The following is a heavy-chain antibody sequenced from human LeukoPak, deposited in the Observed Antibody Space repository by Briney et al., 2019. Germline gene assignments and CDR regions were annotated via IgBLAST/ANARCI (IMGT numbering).Heavy chain of an antibody. CDR2: ISFDGSNK. V-gene: IGHV3-30*18. Sequence: GGSLRLSCAASGFTLSRYGMHWVRQAPGKGLEWVAVISFDGSNKYYADSVKGRFTISRDNSKNTLYLQMNSLRAEDTAVYYCAKSIVGATGDAFDIWGQGTMVIVSS. CDR1: GFTLSRYG. CDR3: AKSIVGATGDAFDI. J-gene: IGHJ3*02. D-gene: IGHD1-26*01.